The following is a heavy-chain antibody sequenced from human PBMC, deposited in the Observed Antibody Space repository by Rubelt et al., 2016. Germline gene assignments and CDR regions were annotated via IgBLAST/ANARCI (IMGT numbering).Heavy chain of an antibody. Sequence: QVQLVQSGAEVKKPGASVKVSCTASGYTFTSYYMHWVRQATGQGLEWMGIINHSGGSTSYGQKFQGRVTMTRDTSTSTVYMELSSLRSEDTAVYYCARDDCSSTSCSPQGWGQGTLVTVSS. J-gene: IGHJ4*02. D-gene: IGHD2-2*01. CDR2: INHSGGST. V-gene: IGHV1-46*01. CDR3: ARDDCSSTSCSPQG. CDR1: GYTFTSYY.